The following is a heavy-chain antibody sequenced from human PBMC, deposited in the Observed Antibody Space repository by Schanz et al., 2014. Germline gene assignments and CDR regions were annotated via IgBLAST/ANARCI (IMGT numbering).Heavy chain of an antibody. V-gene: IGHV3-23*04. J-gene: IGHJ6*02. D-gene: IGHD2-15*01. CDR3: AKARRKSNCSGGRCFHYSYYGMDV. CDR2: ISASGGST. Sequence: EVQLVESGGGLVQPGGSLRLSCAASGFTFSSYAMSWVRQAPGKGLEWVSTISASGGSTYYADSVKGRTTISRDNSKNILYLQMNSLRAEDTAVYYCAKARRKSNCSGGRCFHYSYYGMDVWGQGTTVTVSS. CDR1: GFTFSSYA.